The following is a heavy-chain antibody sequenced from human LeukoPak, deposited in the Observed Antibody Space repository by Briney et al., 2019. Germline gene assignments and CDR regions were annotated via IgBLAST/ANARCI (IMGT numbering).Heavy chain of an antibody. D-gene: IGHD3-16*01. CDR3: ARGQYDYVWGRARNKALDY. Sequence: ETLSLTCAVSGASISGSGYYWSWIRQPPGKGLEWIGEINHSGSTNYNPSLKSRVTISVDTSKNQFSLKLSSVTAADTAVYYCARGQYDYVWGRARNKALDYWGQGTLVTVSS. J-gene: IGHJ4*02. CDR1: GASISGSGYY. V-gene: IGHV4-34*01. CDR2: INHSGST.